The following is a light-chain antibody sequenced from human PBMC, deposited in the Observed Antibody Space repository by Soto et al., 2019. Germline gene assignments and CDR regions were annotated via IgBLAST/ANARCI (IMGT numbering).Light chain of an antibody. CDR2: DAS. Sequence: EIVLTQSPATLSLSPGERATLSCRASQSVSSSLAWYQQKPGQAPRLLIYDASNRATGIPARFSGSGSGTDFTLTIRGLEPEDFAVYYCQQRYSWWTFGQGTKVEIK. V-gene: IGKV3-11*01. CDR1: QSVSSS. CDR3: QQRYSWWT. J-gene: IGKJ1*01.